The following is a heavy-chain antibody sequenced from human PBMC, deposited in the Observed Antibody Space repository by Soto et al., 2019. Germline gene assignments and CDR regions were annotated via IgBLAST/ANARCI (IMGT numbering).Heavy chain of an antibody. CDR2: ISAYNGNT. Sequence: ASVKVSCKASGYTFTSYGISWVRQAPGQGLEWMGWISAYNGNTNYAQKLQGRVTMTTDTSTSTAYMELRSLRSDETAVYYCAKEIAVAGRRGAFDIWGQGTMVTVSS. CDR3: AKEIAVAGRRGAFDI. CDR1: GYTFTSYG. D-gene: IGHD6-19*01. J-gene: IGHJ3*02. V-gene: IGHV1-18*04.